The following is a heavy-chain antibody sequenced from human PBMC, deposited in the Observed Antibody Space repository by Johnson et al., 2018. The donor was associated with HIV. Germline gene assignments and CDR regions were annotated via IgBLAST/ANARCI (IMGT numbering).Heavy chain of an antibody. J-gene: IGHJ3*02. D-gene: IGHD4-17*01. CDR3: AREVAGDYGDSPGAFDI. Sequence: VQLVESGGGLVKPGGSLKLSCAASGFSFDDYGMSWVRQPPGKGLEWVSGIDWNGGRTSYADSVRGRFTISRDNAKNSLYLQMNSLRAEDTALYYCAREVAGDYGDSPGAFDIWGQGTMVTVSS. V-gene: IGHV3-20*04. CDR1: GFSFDDYG. CDR2: IDWNGGRT.